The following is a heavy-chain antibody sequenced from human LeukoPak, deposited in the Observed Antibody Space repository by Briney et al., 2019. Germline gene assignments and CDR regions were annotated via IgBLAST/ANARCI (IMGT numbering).Heavy chain of an antibody. V-gene: IGHV4-39*01. D-gene: IGHD5-18*01. CDR3: ARQRDTAMVLDSFDI. CDR2: IYYSGST. J-gene: IGHJ3*02. CDR1: GGSLSITLYF. Sequence: SDTLSLPCTLSGGSLSITLYFGGWIRQPPGKGLGWIGCIYYSGSTYYNPSLKSRLTKSVDTSKKQLSLKLSSVTAADKAVYYCARQRDTAMVLDSFDIWGGGTMVSVSS.